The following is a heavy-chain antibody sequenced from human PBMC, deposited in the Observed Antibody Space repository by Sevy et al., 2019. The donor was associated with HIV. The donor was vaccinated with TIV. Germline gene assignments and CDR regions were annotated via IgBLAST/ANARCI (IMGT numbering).Heavy chain of an antibody. J-gene: IGHJ6*02. CDR3: ARGLDCSGGSCRNYYYYGMDV. Sequence: ASVKVSCKASGYTFTSYGISWARQAPGRGLEWMGWISAYNGNTNYAQKLQGRVTMTTDTSTSTAYMELRSLRSDDTAVYYCARGLDCSGGSCRNYYYYGMDVWGQGTTVTVSS. D-gene: IGHD2-15*01. V-gene: IGHV1-18*01. CDR1: GYTFTSYG. CDR2: ISAYNGNT.